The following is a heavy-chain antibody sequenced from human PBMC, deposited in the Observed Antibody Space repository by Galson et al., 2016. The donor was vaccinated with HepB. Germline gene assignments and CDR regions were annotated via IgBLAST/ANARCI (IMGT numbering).Heavy chain of an antibody. CDR2: ISYSGST. CDR3: ARGGHSGNSAYYYYSGMDV. CDR1: GDYISSGGYY. J-gene: IGHJ6*02. D-gene: IGHD4-23*01. V-gene: IGHV4-31*03. Sequence: TLSLTCTVSGDYISSGGYYWTWIRQHPGKGLEWVGYISYSGSTYYNPSLKSRVTISADTSKNQFSLKLTSVTAADTAVYYCARGGHSGNSAYYYYSGMDVWGQGTTVTVSS.